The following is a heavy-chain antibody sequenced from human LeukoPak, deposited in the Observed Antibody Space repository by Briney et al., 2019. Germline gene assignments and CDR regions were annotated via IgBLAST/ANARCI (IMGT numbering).Heavy chain of an antibody. V-gene: IGHV1-2*02. J-gene: IGHJ4*02. CDR2: IYPNNGAT. CDR3: ARDGPAQMVDFDY. Sequence: GASVKVSCKASGYTFTGTGWYLYWLRQAPGQGLECMGWIYPNNGATGYAQKFQSRVAMTRDTSISTAYMELSRLRPDDTAVYYCARDGPAQMVDFDYWGQGTLVTVSS. D-gene: IGHD3-10*01. CDR1: GYTFTGTGWY.